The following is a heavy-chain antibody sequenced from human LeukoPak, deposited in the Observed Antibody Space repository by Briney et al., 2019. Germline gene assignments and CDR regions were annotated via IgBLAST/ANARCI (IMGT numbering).Heavy chain of an antibody. J-gene: IGHJ5*02. V-gene: IGHV4-4*07. CDR3: ARDLYSSTRGWFDP. CDR1: GGSISSYY. Sequence: PSETLSLTCTVSGGSISSYYWSWIRQPAGKGLEWIGRIYTSGSTNYNPSLKSRVTMSVDTSKNQFSLKLSSVTPEDTAVYYCARDLYSSTRGWFDPWGQGTLVTVSS. CDR2: IYTSGST. D-gene: IGHD6-13*01.